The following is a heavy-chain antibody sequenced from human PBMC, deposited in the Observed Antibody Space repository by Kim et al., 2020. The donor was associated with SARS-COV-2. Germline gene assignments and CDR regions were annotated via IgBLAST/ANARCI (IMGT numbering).Heavy chain of an antibody. CDR1: GFSLSTSGVG. V-gene: IGHV2-5*02. CDR2: IYWDDDK. Sequence: SGPTLVKPTQTLTLTCTFSGFSLSTSGVGVGWIRQPPGKALEWLALIYWDDDKRYSPSLKSRLTITKDTSKNQVVLTMTNMDPVDTATYYCAHHNRDCSSTSCDRFDYWGQGTLVTVSS. CDR3: AHHNRDCSSTSCDRFDY. J-gene: IGHJ4*02. D-gene: IGHD2-2*01.